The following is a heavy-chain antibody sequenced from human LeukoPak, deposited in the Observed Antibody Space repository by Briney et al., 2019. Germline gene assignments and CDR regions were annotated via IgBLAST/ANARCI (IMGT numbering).Heavy chain of an antibody. Sequence: GGSLRLSCAASGFNFSIYGMHWVRQVPGKGLEWVTFVRYDQSATVYADSVQGRFAISRDNSKNTVYLQMNSLRVEDTALYFCVKDQGECPGSRCYLRFLEYWGQGTLVIVSS. CDR1: GFNFSIYG. CDR2: VRYDQSAT. D-gene: IGHD3-3*01. J-gene: IGHJ4*02. CDR3: VKDQGECPGSRCYLRFLEY. V-gene: IGHV3-30*02.